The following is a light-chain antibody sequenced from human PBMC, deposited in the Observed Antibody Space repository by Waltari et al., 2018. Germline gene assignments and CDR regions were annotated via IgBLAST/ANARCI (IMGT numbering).Light chain of an antibody. Sequence: EIVMTQSPATLSVSPGERATLSCRASRSVTNNLAWYQPKPGQAPRLLIYGASTRATGIPARFSGSGSGTEFTLTISSLQSEDFAVYYCHQYDNWYTFGQGTKLEIK. J-gene: IGKJ2*01. CDR1: RSVTNN. V-gene: IGKV3D-15*01. CDR2: GAS. CDR3: HQYDNWYT.